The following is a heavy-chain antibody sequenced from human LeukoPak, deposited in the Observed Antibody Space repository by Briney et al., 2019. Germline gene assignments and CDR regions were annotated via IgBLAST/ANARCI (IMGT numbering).Heavy chain of an antibody. J-gene: IGHJ4*02. CDR3: EKGRPPCVIKAGRRGFHY. CDR2: ISGSGGST. CDR1: GFPIYCYV. Sequence: GGSLRNSCAASGFPIYCYVVRWVRQAPGKGLEWVSSISGSGGSTYYADSVKGRFTISRDNSKNTLYLQMNSLRAEDTAVYYCEKGRPPCVIKAGRRGFHYWGQGTLVTVSS. D-gene: IGHD3-10*01. V-gene: IGHV3-23*01.